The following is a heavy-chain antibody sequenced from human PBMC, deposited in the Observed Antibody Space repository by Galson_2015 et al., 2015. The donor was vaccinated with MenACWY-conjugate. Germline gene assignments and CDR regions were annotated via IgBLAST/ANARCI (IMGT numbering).Heavy chain of an antibody. CDR2: IYYSGTT. CDR1: SGSVSNSY. Sequence: PSETLSLICTVSSGSVSNSYWSWIRQPPGKGLEWIASIYYSGTTNYNPSLKSQVTISVDTSKNQFSLKLTSVTAADTAMYYCAKGGGIAASGHNWFDPWGQGTLVIVSS. J-gene: IGHJ5*02. V-gene: IGHV4-59*02. D-gene: IGHD6-25*01. CDR3: AKGGGIAASGHNWFDP.